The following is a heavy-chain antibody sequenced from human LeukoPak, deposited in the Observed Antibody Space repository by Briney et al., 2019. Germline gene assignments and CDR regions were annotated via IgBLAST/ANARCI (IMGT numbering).Heavy chain of an antibody. Sequence: GGSLRLSCAASGFTSSSYAMHWVRQAAGKGLEWVAVISYDGSNKYYADSVKGRFTISRDNSKNTLYLQMNSLRAEDTAVYYCARDAGDCWGQGTLVTVSS. CDR1: GFTSSSYA. V-gene: IGHV3-30-3*01. CDR3: ARDAGDC. CDR2: ISYDGSNK. J-gene: IGHJ4*02.